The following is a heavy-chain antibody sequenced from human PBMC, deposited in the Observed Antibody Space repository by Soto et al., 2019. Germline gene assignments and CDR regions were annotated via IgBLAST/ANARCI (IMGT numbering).Heavy chain of an antibody. J-gene: IGHJ6*02. V-gene: IGHV4-31*03. CDR1: GGSISSGGYY. CDR2: IYYSGST. Sequence: SETLSLTCTVSGGSISSGGYYWSWIRQHPGKGLEWIGYIYYSGSTYYNPSLKSRVTISVDTSKNQFSLKLSSVTAAGTAVYYCARATTTGYYKYYYYYGMDVWGQGTTVTVSS. CDR3: ARATTTGYYKYYYYYGMDV. D-gene: IGHD3-9*01.